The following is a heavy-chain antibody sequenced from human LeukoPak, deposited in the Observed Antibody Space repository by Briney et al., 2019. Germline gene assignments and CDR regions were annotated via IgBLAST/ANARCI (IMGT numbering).Heavy chain of an antibody. CDR1: GGSISNYY. CDR3: AREDPQTTVPEGMDV. Sequence: SETLSLTCTVSGGSISNYYWSWIQQSPGKGLEWIGYIYYSGTTSYNPSLKSRVTISVDTSKNQFSLQLRSVTAADTAVYYCAREDPQTTVPEGMDVWGQGTTVTVSS. J-gene: IGHJ6*02. D-gene: IGHD4-17*01. CDR2: IYYSGTT. V-gene: IGHV4-59*01.